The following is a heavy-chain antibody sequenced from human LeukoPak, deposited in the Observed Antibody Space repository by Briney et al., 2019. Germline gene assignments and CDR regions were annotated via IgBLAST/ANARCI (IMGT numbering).Heavy chain of an antibody. D-gene: IGHD2-21*02. Sequence: GGSQILSCVASEFNFFSYGMQWVRQAPGKRLVWVSRIFTDGSTTNYADSVKGRFTISRDNAKNTLYLQMNSLRAEDTAVYYCARELPREVTLDYWGQGTLVTVSP. CDR1: EFNFFSYG. CDR3: ARELPREVTLDY. CDR2: IFTDGSTT. J-gene: IGHJ4*01. V-gene: IGHV3-74*01.